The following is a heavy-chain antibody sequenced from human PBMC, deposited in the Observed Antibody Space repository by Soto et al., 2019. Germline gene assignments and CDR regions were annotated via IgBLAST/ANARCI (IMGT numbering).Heavy chain of an antibody. CDR3: AREITIFGVVKADYGMDV. CDR2: IKQDGSEK. CDR1: GFTFSSYW. J-gene: IGHJ6*02. V-gene: IGHV3-7*03. Sequence: GGSLRLSCAASGFTFSSYWMSWVRQAPGKGLEWVANIKQDGSEKYYVDSVKGRFTISSDNAKNSLYLQMNSLRAEDTAVYYCAREITIFGVVKADYGMDVWGQGTTVTVSS. D-gene: IGHD3-3*01.